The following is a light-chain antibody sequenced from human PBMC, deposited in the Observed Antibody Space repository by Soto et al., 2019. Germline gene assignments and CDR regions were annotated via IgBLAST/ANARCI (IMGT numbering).Light chain of an antibody. V-gene: IGLV2-14*01. CDR1: SRDIGAYIY. CDR3: TSYTTANTLA. Sequence: QSVLTQPASVSGSPGQSITISCTGTSRDIGAYIYVSWFQQYPGRAPKCMIYDVNNRPSGVSNRFSGSKSGNTASLTISGLQAEDEGVYFCTSYTTANTLALGGGTKLTVL. J-gene: IGLJ2*01. CDR2: DVN.